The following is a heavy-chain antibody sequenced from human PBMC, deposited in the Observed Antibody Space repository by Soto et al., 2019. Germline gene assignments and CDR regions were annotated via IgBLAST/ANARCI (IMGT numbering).Heavy chain of an antibody. V-gene: IGHV3-13*01. D-gene: IGHD5-18*01. J-gene: IGHJ6*02. CDR3: ARGGYRYLYGMDV. CDR2: IGTAGDT. Sequence: GGSLRLSCVASGFTFSSYDMHWVRQATGKGLEWVSGIGTAGDTYYPGSVKGRFTISRENAKNSLYLQMNSLRAGDTAVYYCARGGYRYLYGMDVWGQGTTVTVSS. CDR1: GFTFSSYD.